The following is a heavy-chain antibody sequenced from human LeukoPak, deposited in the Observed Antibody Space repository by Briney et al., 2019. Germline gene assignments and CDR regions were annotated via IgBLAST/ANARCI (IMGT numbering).Heavy chain of an antibody. Sequence: SQTLSLTCTVSGGSISSGDYYWSWIRQPPGKGLEWIGYIYYSGSTYYNPSLKSRVTISVDTSKNQFSLKLSSVTAADTAVYYCARVRGRRLGELSFDYWGQGTLVTVSS. CDR2: IYYSGST. J-gene: IGHJ4*02. CDR1: GGSISSGDYY. V-gene: IGHV4-30-4*08. CDR3: ARVRGRRLGELSFDY. D-gene: IGHD3-16*02.